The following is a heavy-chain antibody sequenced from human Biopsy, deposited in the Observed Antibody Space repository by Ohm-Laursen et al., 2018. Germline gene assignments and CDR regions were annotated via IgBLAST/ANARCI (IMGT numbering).Heavy chain of an antibody. V-gene: IGHV3-23*05. Sequence: SLRLSCSASGFIFSNYAMSWVRQAPGKVLEWVSGTGTTTHYADSVEGRFTISRDDSKSALSLQMTNLRAEDTAVYYCAKSLGDYWGDYYYGLDAWGQGATVTVSS. CDR2: TGTTT. D-gene: IGHD4-17*01. CDR1: GFIFSNYA. CDR3: AKSLGDYWGDYYYGLDA. J-gene: IGHJ6*02.